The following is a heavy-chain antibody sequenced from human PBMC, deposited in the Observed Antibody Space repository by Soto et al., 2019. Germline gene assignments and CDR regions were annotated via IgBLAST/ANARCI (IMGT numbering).Heavy chain of an antibody. J-gene: IGHJ5*02. CDR2: IGSPDQT. CDR1: GLSFSVYA. D-gene: IGHD3-3*01. Sequence: EVQLLQSGGGLVQPGGSLRLSCVDSGLSFSVYAFNWVRQAPGKGLEWVSTIGSPDQTYYADSVKGRFTISRDNSKSTVYLHMTSLRAEDTAMYFCARDGINGNGVFDWFDPWGQGTLVTVSS. CDR3: ARDGINGNGVFDWFDP. V-gene: IGHV3-23*01.